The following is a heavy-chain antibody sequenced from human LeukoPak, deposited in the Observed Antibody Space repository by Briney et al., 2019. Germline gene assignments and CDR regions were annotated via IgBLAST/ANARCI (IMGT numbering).Heavy chain of an antibody. CDR1: GFSLTNFW. CDR2: LHPEVNEN. V-gene: IGHV3-7*04. Sequence: QPGGSQRLSCAVSGFSLTNFWMSWVRQAPGRGVDLFAHLHPEVNENYHVESVNGRFTISRDNTKNLLFLQMNGLRVEDTAVYYCPRGDAFSGDHWGQGTLVTVSS. CDR3: PRGDAFSGDH. J-gene: IGHJ4*02.